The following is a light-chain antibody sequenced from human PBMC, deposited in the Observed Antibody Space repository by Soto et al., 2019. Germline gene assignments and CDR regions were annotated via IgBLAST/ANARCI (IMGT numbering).Light chain of an antibody. CDR1: QSVSGN. CDR2: GAS. Sequence: SCCCRASQSVSGNLAWYQQKPGQAPRLLIYGASTRATGIPARFSGSGSGTEFTLTISSLQSEDFAVYYCQQYNNWPPITFGQGTKLEIK. CDR3: QQYNNWPPIT. J-gene: IGKJ2*01. V-gene: IGKV3-15*01.